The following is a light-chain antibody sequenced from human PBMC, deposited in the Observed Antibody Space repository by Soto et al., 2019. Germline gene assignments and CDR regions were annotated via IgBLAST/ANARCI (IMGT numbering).Light chain of an antibody. CDR3: QSYDSSLSGYV. V-gene: IGLV1-40*01. CDR2: GNS. Sequence: QSVLTQPPSVSGAPGQRVTISCTGSSYNIGAGYDVHWYQQLPGTAPKLLIYGNSNRPSGVPDRFSGSKSGTSASLAITGLQAEDEADYYCQSYDSSLSGYVFGGGTKVTVL. J-gene: IGLJ2*01. CDR1: SYNIGAGYD.